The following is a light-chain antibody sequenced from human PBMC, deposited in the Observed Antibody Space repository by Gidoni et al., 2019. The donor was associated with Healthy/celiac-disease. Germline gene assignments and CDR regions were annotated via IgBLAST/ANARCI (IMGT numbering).Light chain of an antibody. J-gene: IGKJ1*01. CDR1: QSVSRSY. CDR2: GES. Sequence: EIVLTQSPGTLSLSPGERATLSCRASQSVSRSYLACYQQNPGQAPRLLIYGESSRATGIPDRFSGSGSGTDFTLTISRLEPEDFAVYYCQQYGSSPGTFGQGTKVEIK. V-gene: IGKV3-20*01. CDR3: QQYGSSPGT.